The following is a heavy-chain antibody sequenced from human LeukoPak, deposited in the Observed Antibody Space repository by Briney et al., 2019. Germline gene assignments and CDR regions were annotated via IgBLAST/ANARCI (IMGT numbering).Heavy chain of an antibody. D-gene: IGHD6-19*01. CDR1: GGSISSGGYS. Sequence: SETLSLTCAVSGGSISSGGYSWSWIRQPPGKGLEWIGNIYHSGSTYYNPSLKSRVTISVDRSKNQFSLKLSSVTAADTAVYYCARAYQGGQWLVPDWFDPWGQGTLVTVSS. J-gene: IGHJ5*02. CDR2: IYHSGST. V-gene: IGHV4-30-2*01. CDR3: ARAYQGGQWLVPDWFDP.